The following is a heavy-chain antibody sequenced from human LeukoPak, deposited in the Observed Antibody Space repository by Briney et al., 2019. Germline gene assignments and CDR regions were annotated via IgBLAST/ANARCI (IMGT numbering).Heavy chain of an antibody. V-gene: IGHV3-30*02. CDR3: ARGVGGYDSSGYSYFDI. CDR2: IRYDGSNK. D-gene: IGHD3-22*01. CDR1: GFTFSSYG. J-gene: IGHJ3*02. Sequence: GGSLRLSCAASGFTFSSYGMHWVRQAPGKGLEWVAFIRYDGSNKYYADSVKGRFTISRDNSKNTLYLQMNSLRAEDTAVYYCARGVGGYDSSGYSYFDIWGQGTMVTVSS.